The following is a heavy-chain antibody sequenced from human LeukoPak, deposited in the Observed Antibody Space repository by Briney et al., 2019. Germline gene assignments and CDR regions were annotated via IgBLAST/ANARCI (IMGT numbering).Heavy chain of an antibody. CDR1: GGSISGYY. Sequence: TSETLSLTCTVSGGSISGYYWSWIRQPPGKGLEWIGEINHSGSTNYNPSLKSRVTISVDTSKNQFSLKLSSVTAADTAVYYYAIRSYRLDYWGQGTLVTVSS. CDR3: AIRSYRLDY. J-gene: IGHJ4*02. D-gene: IGHD1-26*01. CDR2: INHSGST. V-gene: IGHV4-34*01.